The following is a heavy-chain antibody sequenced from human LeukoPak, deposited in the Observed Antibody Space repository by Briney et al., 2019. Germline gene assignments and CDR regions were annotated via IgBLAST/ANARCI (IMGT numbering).Heavy chain of an antibody. D-gene: IGHD6-19*01. V-gene: IGHV5-51*01. CDR2: IYPGDSDT. CDR3: ACLSNSSGWFWYFDL. J-gene: IGHJ2*01. CDR1: GYSFTSYW. Sequence: GESLKISCKGSGYSFTSYWIGWVRQMPGKGLEWMGIIYPGDSDTRYSPSFQGQVTISADKSISTAYLQWSSLKASDTALYYCACLSNSSGWFWYFDLWGRGTLVTVSS.